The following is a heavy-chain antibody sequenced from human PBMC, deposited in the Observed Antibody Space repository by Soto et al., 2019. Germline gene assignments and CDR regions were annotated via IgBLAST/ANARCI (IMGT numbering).Heavy chain of an antibody. Sequence: PGGSLRLSCAASGFTFSDHYMDWVRQAPGKGLEWVSSISSSSSYIYYADSVKGRFTISRDNAKNSLYLQMNSLRAEDTAVYYCARDLGETAAGPFDYWGQGTLVTVSS. CDR1: GFTFSDHY. V-gene: IGHV3-21*01. J-gene: IGHJ4*02. CDR3: ARDLGETAAGPFDY. D-gene: IGHD6-13*01. CDR2: ISSSSSYI.